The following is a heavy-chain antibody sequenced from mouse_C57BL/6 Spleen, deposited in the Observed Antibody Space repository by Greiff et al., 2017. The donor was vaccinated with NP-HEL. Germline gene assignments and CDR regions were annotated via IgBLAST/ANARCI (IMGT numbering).Heavy chain of an antibody. D-gene: IGHD2-3*01. J-gene: IGHJ2*01. CDR3: ARYRWSFDY. CDR1: GFTFTDYY. Sequence: EVKLMESGGGLVQPGGSLSLSCAASGFTFTDYYMSWVRQPPGKALEWLGFIRNKANGYTTEYSASVKGRFTISRDNSQSILYLQMNARRAEDSATYYCARYRWSFDYWGQGTTLTVSS. V-gene: IGHV7-3*01. CDR2: IRNKANGYTT.